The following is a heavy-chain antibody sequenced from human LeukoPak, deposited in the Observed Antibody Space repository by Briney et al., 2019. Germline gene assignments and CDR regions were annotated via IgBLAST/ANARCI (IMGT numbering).Heavy chain of an antibody. V-gene: IGHV3-48*01. CDR3: ARVPREGHDNWFDP. D-gene: IGHD1-26*01. Sequence: GGSLRLSCVASGFTSSSHSMNWVRQAPGKGLEWVSYISSSSSIIHYADSVKGRFTISREDAKNSLFLQMNSLSPEDTAVYYCARVPREGHDNWFDPWGQGTLVTVSS. J-gene: IGHJ5*02. CDR2: ISSSSSII. CDR1: GFTSSSHS.